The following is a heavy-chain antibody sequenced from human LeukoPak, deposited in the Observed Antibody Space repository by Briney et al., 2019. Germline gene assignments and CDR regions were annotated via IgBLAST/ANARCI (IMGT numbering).Heavy chain of an antibody. J-gene: IGHJ4*02. CDR1: GFTFSSYA. CDR3: AKRAVAGAYFDY. CDR2: ISGDGGST. Sequence: VWFLRLSCAASGFTFSSYAMSWVRKAPGKGLERVSAISGDGGSTYYADSVKGRFTISRDNSKNTLYLQMNSLRAEDTAVYYCAKRAVAGAYFDYWGQGTLVTVSS. V-gene: IGHV3-23*01. D-gene: IGHD6-19*01.